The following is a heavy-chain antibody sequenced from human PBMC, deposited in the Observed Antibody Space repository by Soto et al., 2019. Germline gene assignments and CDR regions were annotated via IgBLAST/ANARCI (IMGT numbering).Heavy chain of an antibody. CDR1: GFTFSSYW. J-gene: IGHJ4*02. V-gene: IGHV3-7*01. D-gene: IGHD6-19*01. Sequence: EVQLVESGGGLVQPGGSLRLSCAASGFTFSSYWMSWVRQAPGKGLEWVANIKQDGSEKYYVDSVKGRFTISRDNAKNSRYLQMNSLRAEDTAVYYCARGSIAVAGTLWYWGQGTLVTVSS. CDR2: IKQDGSEK. CDR3: ARGSIAVAGTLWY.